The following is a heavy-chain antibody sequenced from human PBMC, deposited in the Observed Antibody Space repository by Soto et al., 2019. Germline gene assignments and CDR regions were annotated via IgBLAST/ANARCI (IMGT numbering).Heavy chain of an antibody. V-gene: IGHV3-53*01. D-gene: IGHD3-10*01. Sequence: VSLRLSCAASGFTVSSNYMSWVRQAPGKGLEWVSVIYSGGSTYYADSVKGRFTISRDNSKNTLYLQMNSLRAEDTAVYYCARGAPGSMVRGAASDYWGQGTLVTVSS. CDR1: GFTVSSNY. CDR3: ARGAPGSMVRGAASDY. J-gene: IGHJ4*02. CDR2: IYSGGST.